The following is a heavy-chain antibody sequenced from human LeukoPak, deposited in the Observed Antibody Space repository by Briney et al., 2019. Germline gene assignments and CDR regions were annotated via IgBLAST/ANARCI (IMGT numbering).Heavy chain of an antibody. J-gene: IGHJ4*02. CDR1: GFTFSRYW. CDR2: INPDGRST. Sequence: GGSLRLSCAASGFTFSRYWMHWVRQAPGKGLVWVSHINPDGRSTTYAGSVKGRYTISRDNAQNTMYLQMNSVRGEGTAVYYCAKINIGDSWGQGALVTVSS. CDR3: AKINIGDS. V-gene: IGHV3-74*01.